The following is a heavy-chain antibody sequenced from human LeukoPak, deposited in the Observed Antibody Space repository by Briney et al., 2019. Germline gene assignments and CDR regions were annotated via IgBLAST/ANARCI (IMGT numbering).Heavy chain of an antibody. CDR1: GYTFTSYD. CDR3: ARGGAGTTYCDY. V-gene: IGHV1-8*01. D-gene: IGHD1-7*01. J-gene: IGHJ4*02. CDR2: MNPNSGNT. Sequence: ASVKISCKASGYTFTSYDINWVRQATGQGLEWMGWMNPNSGNTGYAQKFQGRVTMTRNTSISTAYMELSSLRSEDTAVYYCARGGAGTTYCDYWGQGTLVTVSS.